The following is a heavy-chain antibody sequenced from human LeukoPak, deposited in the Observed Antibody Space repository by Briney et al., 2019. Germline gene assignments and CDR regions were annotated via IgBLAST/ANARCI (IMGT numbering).Heavy chain of an antibody. Sequence: ASVKVSCKASGYTFTSYDINWVRQATGQGLEWMGWMNPNSGNTGYAQKFQGRVTMTRNTPISTAYMELSSLRSEDTAVYYCARHSRYCSGGSCYSKGLDYWGQGTLVTVSS. D-gene: IGHD2-15*01. CDR2: MNPNSGNT. J-gene: IGHJ4*02. V-gene: IGHV1-8*01. CDR1: GYTFTSYD. CDR3: ARHSRYCSGGSCYSKGLDY.